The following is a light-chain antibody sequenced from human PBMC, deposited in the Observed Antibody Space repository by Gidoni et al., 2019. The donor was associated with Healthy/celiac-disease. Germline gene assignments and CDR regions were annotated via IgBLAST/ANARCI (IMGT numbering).Light chain of an antibody. CDR2: GAS. J-gene: IGKJ1*01. CDR3: QQYGSSTA. CDR1: QSVSSSY. V-gene: IGKV3-20*01. Sequence: EIVLTQSPGTLSFSPGERATLSCRASQSVSSSYLAWYQQKPGQAPRLLIYGASSRDTGIPDRFSGSGSGTDFTLTISRLEPEDFAVYYCQQYGSSTAFGQGTKVEIK.